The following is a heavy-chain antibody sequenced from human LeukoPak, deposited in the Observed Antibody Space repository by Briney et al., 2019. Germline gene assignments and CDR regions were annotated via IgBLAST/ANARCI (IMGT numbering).Heavy chain of an antibody. Sequence: ASVKVSCKASGYTFTRYYMHWVRQAPGQGREWMGRINPNSGGTNYTQKFQGRVTMTRDTSLSAAYMELSRLRSDDTAVYYCARGVGFDYWGQGTLVTVSS. CDR3: ARGVGFDY. CDR1: GYTFTRYY. V-gene: IGHV1-2*06. CDR2: INPNSGGT. J-gene: IGHJ4*02.